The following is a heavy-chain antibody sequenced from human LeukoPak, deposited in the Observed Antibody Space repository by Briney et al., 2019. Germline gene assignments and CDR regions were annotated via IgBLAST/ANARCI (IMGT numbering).Heavy chain of an antibody. J-gene: IGHJ6*03. CDR3: ARSGRGVDSFYFYMDV. Sequence: GGSLRLSCAASGFTFSSYSMSWVRQAPGKGLEWVANIKHDGSEKQDGSEKNYVDSVKGRFTISRDNAKNSLYLQMNSLRAEDTAVYYCARSGRGVDSFYFYMDVWGKGTTVTVSS. CDR1: GFTFSSYS. D-gene: IGHD3-10*01. V-gene: IGHV3-7*01. CDR2: IKHDGSEKQDGSEK.